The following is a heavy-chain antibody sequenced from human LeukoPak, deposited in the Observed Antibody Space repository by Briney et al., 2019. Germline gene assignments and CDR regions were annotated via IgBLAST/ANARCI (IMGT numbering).Heavy chain of an antibody. J-gene: IGHJ3*02. CDR3: ARSYYDSSGYYLEDDAFDI. CDR1: GGSISSGGYY. CDR2: IYYSGST. V-gene: IGHV4-31*03. Sequence: SQTLSLTCTVSGGSISSGGYYWSWIRQHPGKGLEWIGYIYYSGSTYYNLSLKSRVTISVDTSKNQFSLKLSSVTAADTAVYYCARSYYDSSGYYLEDDAFDIWGQGTMVTVSS. D-gene: IGHD3-22*01.